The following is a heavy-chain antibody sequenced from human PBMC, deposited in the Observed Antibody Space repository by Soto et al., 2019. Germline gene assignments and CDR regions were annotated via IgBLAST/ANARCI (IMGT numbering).Heavy chain of an antibody. Sequence: QVQLVESGGGVVQPGGSLRLSCTTSGFTFNTYGMYWVRQAPGKGLEWVAIIWYDGSNKYYGDSVKGRFTIFRDNSKNTLYLQMNSLIAEDTALYYCARGDCTGAYCYSWPFNYGVDVWGQGTTVTVSS. CDR3: ARGDCTGAYCYSWPFNYGVDV. J-gene: IGHJ6*02. V-gene: IGHV3-33*08. D-gene: IGHD2-15*01. CDR2: IWYDGSNK. CDR1: GFTFNTYG.